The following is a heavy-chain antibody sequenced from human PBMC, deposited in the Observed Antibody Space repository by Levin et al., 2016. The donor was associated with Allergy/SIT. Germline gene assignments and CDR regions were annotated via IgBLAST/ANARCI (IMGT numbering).Heavy chain of an antibody. J-gene: IGHJ5*02. CDR3: ARETPTYCSGGSCYSGWFDP. V-gene: IGHV3-48*02. CDR2: ISSSSSTI. CDR1: GFTFSSYS. D-gene: IGHD2-15*01. Sequence: GGSLRLSCAASGFTFSSYSMNWVRQAPGKGLEWVSYISSSSSTIYYADSVKGRFTISRDNAKNSLYLQMNSLRDEDTAVYYCARETPTYCSGGSCYSGWFDPWGQGTLVTVSS.